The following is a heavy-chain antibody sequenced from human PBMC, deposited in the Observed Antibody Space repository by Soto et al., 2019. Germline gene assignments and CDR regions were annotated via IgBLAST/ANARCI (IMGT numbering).Heavy chain of an antibody. CDR3: ARRRVPRMAGFDY. D-gene: IGHD2-8*01. CDR1: GGSFSGYY. V-gene: IGHV4-34*01. CDR2: INHSGST. J-gene: IGHJ4*02. Sequence: QVQLQQWGAGLLKPSETLSLTCAVYGGSFSGYYWSWIHQPPGKGLEWIGEINHSGSTNYNPSLKSRVTISVDTSKNQFSLKLSSVTAADTAVYYCARRRVPRMAGFDYWGQGTLVTVSS.